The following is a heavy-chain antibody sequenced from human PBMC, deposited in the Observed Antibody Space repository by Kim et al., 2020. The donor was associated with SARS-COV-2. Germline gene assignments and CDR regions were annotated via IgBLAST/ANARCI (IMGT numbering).Heavy chain of an antibody. CDR1: GYTFTSYS. CDR3: ARVSEGWFDP. J-gene: IGHJ5*02. V-gene: IGHV1-3*01. CDR2: LDAGNGNT. Sequence: ASVKVSCKASGYTFTSYSIHWVRQAPGQRLEWMGWLDAGNGNTKYSQRFQGRITITRDTSASTAYMELSSLRSDDTAVYYCARVSEGWFDPWSQGTLVIVS.